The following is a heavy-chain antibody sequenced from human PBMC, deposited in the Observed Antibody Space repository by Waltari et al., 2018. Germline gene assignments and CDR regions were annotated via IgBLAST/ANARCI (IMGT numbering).Heavy chain of an antibody. CDR2: IHHSGST. Sequence: QVQLQQWGAGLLKPSETLSLTCAVYGGSFSGYYWSWIRQHTGKGLEWIGEIHHSGSTNYNPSLKSRVTISVDTSKNQFSLKLSSVTAADTAVYYCAADYGGLRENRNWFDPWGQGTLVTVSS. V-gene: IGHV4-34*01. J-gene: IGHJ5*02. D-gene: IGHD4-17*01. CDR1: GGSFSGYY. CDR3: AADYGGLRENRNWFDP.